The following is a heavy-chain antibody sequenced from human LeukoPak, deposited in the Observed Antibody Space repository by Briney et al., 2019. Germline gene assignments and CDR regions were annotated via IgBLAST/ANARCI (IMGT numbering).Heavy chain of an antibody. V-gene: IGHV3-23*01. CDR1: GFTFSSYA. CDR2: ISGSGGST. CDR3: AKRIYGSGSYFAY. J-gene: IGHJ4*02. Sequence: GGSLRLSCAASGFTFSSYAMSWVRQAPGNGLEWGSAISGSGGSTYYADSVTGRFTISRDNSKNTLYLQMNSLRAEDTAVYYCAKRIYGSGSYFAYWGQGNLVTVSS. D-gene: IGHD3-10*01.